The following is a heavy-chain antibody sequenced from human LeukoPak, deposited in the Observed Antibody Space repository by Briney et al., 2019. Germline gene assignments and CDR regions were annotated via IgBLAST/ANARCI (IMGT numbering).Heavy chain of an antibody. Sequence: RSGGSLRLSCAASGFTFSSYWMHWVRRAPGKGLMWVSRINSDGSSTSYADSVKGRFTISRDNAKNTLYLQMNSLRAEDTAVFYCARVGQAGYVGYPLDYRGQGTLVTVSS. J-gene: IGHJ4*02. CDR1: GFTFSSYW. V-gene: IGHV3-74*01. D-gene: IGHD5-12*01. CDR3: ARVGQAGYVGYPLDY. CDR2: INSDGSST.